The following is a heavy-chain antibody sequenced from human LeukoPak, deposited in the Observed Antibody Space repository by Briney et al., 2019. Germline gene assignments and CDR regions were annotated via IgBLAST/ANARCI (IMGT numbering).Heavy chain of an antibody. V-gene: IGHV1-69*13. D-gene: IGHD3-10*01. CDR3: ASDYGSGSYYIPAFDY. CDR1: GGTFSSYA. J-gene: IGHJ4*02. CDR2: IIPIFGTA. Sequence: ASVKVSFTASGGTFSSYAISWVRQAPGQGLEWMGGIIPIFGTANYAQKFQGRVTITADESTSTAYMELSSLRSEDTAVYYCASDYGSGSYYIPAFDYWGQGTLVTVSS.